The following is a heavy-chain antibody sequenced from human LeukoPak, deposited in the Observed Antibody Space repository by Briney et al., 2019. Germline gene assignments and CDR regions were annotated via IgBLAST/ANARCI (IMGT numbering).Heavy chain of an antibody. D-gene: IGHD3-22*01. CDR3: ARGQLYYDSSGFDY. V-gene: IGHV3-21*01. CDR2: ISSSSSYI. CDR1: GFTFSRYT. Sequence: GGSLRLSCAASGFTFSRYTMNWVRQAPGKGLEWVSSISSSSSYIYYVDSVKGRFTISRDNAKNSLYLQMNSLRAEDTAVYYCARGQLYYDSSGFDYWGQGTLVTVSS. J-gene: IGHJ4*02.